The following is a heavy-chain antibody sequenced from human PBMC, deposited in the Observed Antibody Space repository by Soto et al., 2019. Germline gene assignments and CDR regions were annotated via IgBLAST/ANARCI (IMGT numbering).Heavy chain of an antibody. CDR3: ARSGGLDRDFNY. CDR1: GYTFTSYA. Sequence: ASVKVSCKASGYTFTSYAMHWVRQAPGQRLEWMGWINAGFDNPKYSQKFQDRVTITADASTSTAYMQLSSLRSGDTAVYYCARSGGLDRDFNYWGQGSLVTVSS. J-gene: IGHJ4*02. D-gene: IGHD2-15*01. V-gene: IGHV1-3*01. CDR2: INAGFDNP.